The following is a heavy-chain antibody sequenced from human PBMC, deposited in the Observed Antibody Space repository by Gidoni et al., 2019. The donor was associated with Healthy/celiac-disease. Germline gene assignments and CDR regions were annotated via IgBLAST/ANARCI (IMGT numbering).Heavy chain of an antibody. D-gene: IGHD3-22*01. Sequence: EVQLVESGGVVVQPGGSLRLSCAASGFTCDDYTMHWVRQAPGQGLEWVSLISCDGGSTYYADSVKGRFTISRDNSKNSLYLQMNSLRTEDTALYYCAKGPYDSSGYSFDYWGQGTLVTVSS. J-gene: IGHJ4*02. CDR1: GFTCDDYT. V-gene: IGHV3-43*01. CDR2: ISCDGGST. CDR3: AKGPYDSSGYSFDY.